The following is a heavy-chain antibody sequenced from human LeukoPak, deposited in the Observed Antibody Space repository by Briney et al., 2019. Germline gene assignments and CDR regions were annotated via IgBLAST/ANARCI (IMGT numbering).Heavy chain of an antibody. J-gene: IGHJ5*02. CDR3: ARTSDDYENWFDP. CDR1: GGSFSGYY. Sequence: PSETLSLTCAVYGGSFSGYYWSWIRQHPGKGLEWIGYIYYSGSTYYNPSLKSRVTISVDTSKNQFSLKLSSVTAADTAVYYCARTSDDYENWFDPWGQGTLVTVSS. V-gene: IGHV4-31*11. CDR2: IYYSGST. D-gene: IGHD4-17*01.